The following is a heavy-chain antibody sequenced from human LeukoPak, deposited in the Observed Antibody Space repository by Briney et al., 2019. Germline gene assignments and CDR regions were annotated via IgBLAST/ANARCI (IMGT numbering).Heavy chain of an antibody. J-gene: IGHJ4*02. D-gene: IGHD2-21*01. CDR2: FHAGGGP. V-gene: IGHV3-66*04. CDR1: GFNVTTNN. CDR3: GRRFCNSCPLDF. Sequence: GGSLTLSCVGSGFNVTTNNMYWVRQAPGKGLECVSAFHAGGGPDYADSVRDRFTISRDNSKNTLYLQMNSLRAEDTAVYFCGRRFCNSCPLDFWGQGTLVTVSS.